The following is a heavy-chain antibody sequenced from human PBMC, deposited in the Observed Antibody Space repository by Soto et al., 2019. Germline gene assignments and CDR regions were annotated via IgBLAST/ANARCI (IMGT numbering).Heavy chain of an antibody. D-gene: IGHD1-26*01. CDR3: ARFISGGYYNYYGMDV. CDR1: GGSISSSSYY. J-gene: IGHJ6*02. Sequence: SETLSLTCTVSGGSISSSSYYWGWIRQPPGKGLEWIGSIYYSGSTYYNPSLKSRVTISVDTSKNQFSLKLSSVTAADTAVYYCARFISGGYYNYYGMDVWGQGTTVTVSS. V-gene: IGHV4-39*01. CDR2: IYYSGST.